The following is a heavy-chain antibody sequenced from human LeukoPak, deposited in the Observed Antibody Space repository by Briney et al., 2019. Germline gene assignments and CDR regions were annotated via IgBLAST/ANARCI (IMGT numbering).Heavy chain of an antibody. V-gene: IGHV3-30*02. Sequence: GGSLRLSCAASGFTFSSYGIHWVRQAPGKGLEWVAFIRYDGSNKYYADSAKGRFTISGDNSKNTVYLQMNSLRGEDTAVYYCAILDYWGQGTLVTVSS. J-gene: IGHJ4*01. CDR3: AILDY. CDR1: GFTFSSYG. CDR2: IRYDGSNK.